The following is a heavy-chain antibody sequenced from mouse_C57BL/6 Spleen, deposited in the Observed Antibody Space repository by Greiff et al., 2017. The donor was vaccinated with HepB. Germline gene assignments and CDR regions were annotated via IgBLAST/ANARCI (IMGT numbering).Heavy chain of an antibody. CDR1: GYAFSSYW. Sequence: VQLQQSGAELVKPGASVKISCKASGYAFSSYWMNWVKQRPGKGLEWIGQIYPGDGDTNYNGKFKGKATLTADKSSSTAYMQLSSLTSEDSAVYFCASPMTTVEDYFDYWGQGTTLTVSS. V-gene: IGHV1-80*01. CDR3: ASPMTTVEDYFDY. J-gene: IGHJ2*01. CDR2: IYPGDGDT. D-gene: IGHD1-1*01.